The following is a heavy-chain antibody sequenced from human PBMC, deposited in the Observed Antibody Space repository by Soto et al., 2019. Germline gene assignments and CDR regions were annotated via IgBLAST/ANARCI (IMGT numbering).Heavy chain of an antibody. D-gene: IGHD3-22*01. V-gene: IGHV4-59*01. Sequence: SSETLSLTCTVSGGSISSYYWSWIRQPPGKGLEWIGYIYYSGSTNYNPSLKSRVTISVDTSKNQFSLKLSSVTAADTAVYYCARGGHYYDSSECWFDPWGQGTLVTVSS. CDR1: GGSISSYY. CDR2: IYYSGST. J-gene: IGHJ5*02. CDR3: ARGGHYYDSSECWFDP.